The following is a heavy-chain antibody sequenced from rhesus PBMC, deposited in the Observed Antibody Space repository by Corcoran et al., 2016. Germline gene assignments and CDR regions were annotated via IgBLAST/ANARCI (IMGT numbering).Heavy chain of an antibody. J-gene: IGHJ5-1*01. V-gene: IGHV4S10*01. CDR3: ARDDMTRMITGYYGEV. CDR1: GGSISDIYR. Sequence: QVQLQESGPGVVTPSEALSLSCAVSGGSISDIYRLTWLRQPPGKGLEWIGYIYGSSTSANYNPSLKSRVTISKDTSKNQFSLKLSSVTDADTAVYYCARDDMTRMITGYYGEVWGPGVLVTVSS. D-gene: IGHD3-9*01. CDR2: IYGSSTSA.